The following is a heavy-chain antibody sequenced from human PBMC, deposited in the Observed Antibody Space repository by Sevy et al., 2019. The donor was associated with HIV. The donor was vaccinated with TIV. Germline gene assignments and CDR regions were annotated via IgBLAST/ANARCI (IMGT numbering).Heavy chain of an antibody. D-gene: IGHD2-2*02. V-gene: IGHV3-7*01. CDR3: ARHDPVGYCSSTSCYSGDY. J-gene: IGHJ4*02. CDR1: GFTFSSYW. Sequence: GGSLRLSCAASGFTFSSYWMSWVRQAPGKGLEWVANIKQDGSEKYYVDSVKGRFTISRDNAKNSLYLQMNSLRAEDTAVYYCARHDPVGYCSSTSCYSGDYWGQGTLVTVSS. CDR2: IKQDGSEK.